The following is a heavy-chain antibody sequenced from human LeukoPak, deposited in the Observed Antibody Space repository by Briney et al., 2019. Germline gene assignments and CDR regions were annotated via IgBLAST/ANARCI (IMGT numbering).Heavy chain of an antibody. CDR1: GGSISSYY. D-gene: IGHD2-8*02. CDR3: AGGVLVSNFDY. Sequence: SETLSLTCTVSGGSISSYYWSWIRQPPGKGLEWIGYIYYSGSTNYNPSLKSRVTISVDTSKNQFSLKLSSVTAADPAVYYCAGGVLVSNFDYGGQGTLVTVSS. V-gene: IGHV4-59*01. J-gene: IGHJ4*02. CDR2: IYYSGST.